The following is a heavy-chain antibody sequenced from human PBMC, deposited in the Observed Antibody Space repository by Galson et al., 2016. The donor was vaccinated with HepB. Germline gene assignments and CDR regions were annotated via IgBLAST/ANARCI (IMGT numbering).Heavy chain of an antibody. Sequence: SETLSLTCTVSGDSISSSYYWVWIRQPPGKGLEWIRSMHYSGSIYSNPSLKSRVTVSLDTSKNQVSLKLSSVTAADTAVYYCASRNAYNSSSVWNWFDPWGRGALVTVSS. CDR2: MHYSGSI. J-gene: IGHJ5*02. CDR1: GDSISSSYY. V-gene: IGHV4-39*01. CDR3: ASRNAYNSSSVWNWFDP. D-gene: IGHD6-6*01.